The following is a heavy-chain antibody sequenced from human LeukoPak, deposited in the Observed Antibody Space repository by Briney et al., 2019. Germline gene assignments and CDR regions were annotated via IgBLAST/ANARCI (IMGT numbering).Heavy chain of an antibody. J-gene: IGHJ4*02. CDR2: INSDGSST. CDR3: ARGAWGSHDY. D-gene: IGHD7-27*01. Sequence: GGSLRLSCAASGFTFSSYWVQWARQAPGKGLVWVSRINSDGSSTTYADSVKGRFTISRDNAKNTLYLQMSSLRAEDTAVYYCARGAWGSHDYWGQGTLVTVSS. V-gene: IGHV3-74*01. CDR1: GFTFSSYW.